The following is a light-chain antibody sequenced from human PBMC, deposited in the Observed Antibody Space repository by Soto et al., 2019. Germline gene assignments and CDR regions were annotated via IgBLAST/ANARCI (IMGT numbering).Light chain of an antibody. Sequence: EIVLTQSPGTLSLSPGERATLYCRASQSISSNRFAWFQEKPGQAPSLLIYGVSSRATGIPDRFSGSGSGTDFTLTISRLEPEDFGVYYCQQYDRSPITFGPGPKVDLK. J-gene: IGKJ3*01. CDR1: QSISSNR. CDR3: QQYDRSPIT. V-gene: IGKV3-20*01. CDR2: GVS.